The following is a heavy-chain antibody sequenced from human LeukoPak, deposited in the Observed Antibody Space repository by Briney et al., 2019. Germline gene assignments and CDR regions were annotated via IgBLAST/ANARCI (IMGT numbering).Heavy chain of an antibody. J-gene: IGHJ5*02. CDR1: GYTFTGNY. V-gene: IGHV1-2*02. CDR2: INPNSGGT. D-gene: IGHD3-10*01. CDR3: ARGRGTGGWFDP. Sequence: ASVKVSCKASGYTFTGNYMHWVRQAPGQGLEWMGWINPNSGGTNYAQKFQGRVTMTRDTSISTAYMELSRLRSDGTAVYYCARGRGTGGWFDPWGQGTLVTVSS.